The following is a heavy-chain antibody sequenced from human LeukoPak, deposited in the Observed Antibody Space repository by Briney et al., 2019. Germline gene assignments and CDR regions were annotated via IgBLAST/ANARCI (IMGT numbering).Heavy chain of an antibody. D-gene: IGHD4-4*01. Sequence: GGSLRLSCAASGFTFSSYSMNWVRQAPGKGLEWVSSISSSSSYIYYADSVKGRFTISRDNAKNSLYLQMNSLRAEDTAVYYCARDSHYSNYVNYYYYGMDVWGQGTTVTVSS. V-gene: IGHV3-21*01. CDR1: GFTFSSYS. J-gene: IGHJ6*02. CDR2: ISSSSSYI. CDR3: ARDSHYSNYVNYYYYGMDV.